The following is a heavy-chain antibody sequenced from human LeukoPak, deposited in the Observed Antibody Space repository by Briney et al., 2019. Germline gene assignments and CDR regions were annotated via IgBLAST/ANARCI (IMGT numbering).Heavy chain of an antibody. CDR3: ARYYYGSGSHHYGMDV. V-gene: IGHV1-18*01. CDR1: GYTFTSYG. Sequence: GASVKVSCKASGYTFTSYGISWVRQAPGQGLEWMGWISAYNGNTNYAQKHQGRVTMTTDTSTSTAYMELRSLRSDDTAVYYCARYYYGSGSHHYGMDVWGQGTTVTVSS. CDR2: ISAYNGNT. J-gene: IGHJ6*02. D-gene: IGHD3-10*01.